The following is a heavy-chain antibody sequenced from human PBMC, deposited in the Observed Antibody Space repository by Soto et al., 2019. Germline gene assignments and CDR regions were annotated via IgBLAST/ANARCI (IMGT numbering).Heavy chain of an antibody. CDR2: ISAYNGNT. J-gene: IGHJ6*03. D-gene: IGHD5-12*01. Sequence: ASVKVSCKASGYTFTSYGISWVRQAPGQGLEWMGWISAYNGNTNYAQKLQGRVTMTTDTSTGTAYMELRSLRSDDTAVYYCARVGSGYDLHYYYMDVWGKGTTVTVSS. CDR3: ARVGSGYDLHYYYMDV. CDR1: GYTFTSYG. V-gene: IGHV1-18*01.